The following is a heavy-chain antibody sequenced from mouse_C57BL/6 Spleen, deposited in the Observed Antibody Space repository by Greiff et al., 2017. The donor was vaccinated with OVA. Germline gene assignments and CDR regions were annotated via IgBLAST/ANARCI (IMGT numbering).Heavy chain of an antibody. CDR2: INPYNGGT. D-gene: IGHD1-1*01. V-gene: IGHV1-19*01. J-gene: IGHJ2*01. CDR1: GYTFTDYY. Sequence: EVKLVESGPVLVKPGASVKMSCKASGYTFTDYYMNWVKQSHGKSLEWIGVINPYNGGTSYNQKFKGKATLTVDKSSSTAYMELNSLTSEDSAVYYCARHYYGSSYVDYWGQGTTLTVSS. CDR3: ARHYYGSSYVDY.